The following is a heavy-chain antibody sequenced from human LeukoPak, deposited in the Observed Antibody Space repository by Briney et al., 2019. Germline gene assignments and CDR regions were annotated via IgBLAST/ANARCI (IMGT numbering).Heavy chain of an antibody. V-gene: IGHV3-74*01. CDR1: GFTFSSHW. Sequence: PGGSLRLSCAASGFTFSSHWMHWVRQVPGEGLLRVSRINKDGSSTSYADSVKGRFTISRDNAKNTLYLQMNSVRADDAAMYYCARDFIRGIVDYWGQGALVTVSS. CDR3: ARDFIRGIVDY. CDR2: INKDGSST. D-gene: IGHD1-26*01. J-gene: IGHJ4*02.